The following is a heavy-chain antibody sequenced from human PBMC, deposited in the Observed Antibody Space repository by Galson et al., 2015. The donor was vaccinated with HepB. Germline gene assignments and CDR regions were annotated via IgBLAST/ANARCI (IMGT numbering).Heavy chain of an antibody. CDR3: AKEGSWFGGDWFDP. CDR1: GFIFRHHA. J-gene: IGHJ5*02. D-gene: IGHD3-16*01. Sequence: SLRLSCAGSGFIFRHHAMAWIRQAPGKGLEWVSGINGRGSTRSYSDAVKGRFSISRDNSKDTVFFPMDNLRAEDTAVYYCAKEGSWFGGDWFDPWGQGALVTVS. V-gene: IGHV3-23*01. CDR2: INGRGSTR.